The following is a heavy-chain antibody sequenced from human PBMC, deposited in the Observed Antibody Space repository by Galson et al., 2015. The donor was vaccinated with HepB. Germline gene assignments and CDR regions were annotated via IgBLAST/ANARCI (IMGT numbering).Heavy chain of an antibody. CDR1: GGSFSAFY. J-gene: IGHJ4*02. D-gene: IGHD2-2*01. V-gene: IGHV4-34*01. Sequence: SETLSLTCAVYGGSFSAFYWSWIRQSPGKGLEWIGEVNHPRGTNYNPSLKSGVTISIDMSKNQFSLKLSSVTAADTAIYYCARRSGYCSTTYCYKFFDYWGQGALVTVSS. CDR3: ARRSGYCSTTYCYKFFDY. CDR2: VNHPRGT.